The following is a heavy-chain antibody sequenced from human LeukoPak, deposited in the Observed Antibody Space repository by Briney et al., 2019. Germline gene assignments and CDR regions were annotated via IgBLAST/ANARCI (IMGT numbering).Heavy chain of an antibody. CDR3: ARDSSGRGVTSWFDP. Sequence: PGRSLRLSCAASGFTFSSYGMHWVRQAPGKGLEWVANIKQDGSEKYYVDSVKGRFTISRDNAKNSLYLQMNSLRAEDTAVYYCARDSSGRGVTSWFDPWGQGTLVTVSS. J-gene: IGHJ5*02. D-gene: IGHD4-17*01. V-gene: IGHV3-7*01. CDR2: IKQDGSEK. CDR1: GFTFSSYG.